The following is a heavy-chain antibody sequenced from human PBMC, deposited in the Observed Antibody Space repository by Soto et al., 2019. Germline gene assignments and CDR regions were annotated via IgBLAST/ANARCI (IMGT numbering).Heavy chain of an antibody. CDR2: IYHSGST. J-gene: IGHJ4*02. CDR1: GGSISSSNW. V-gene: IGHV4-4*02. CDR3: ASFQYCSSTSCLDY. Sequence: SETLSLTCAVSGGSISSSNWWGWVRQPPGKGLEWIGEIYHSGSTNHNPSLKSRVTIAVDKSKNQFSLKLSSVTAADTAVYYCASFQYCSSTSCLDYWGQGTLVTVSS. D-gene: IGHD2-2*01.